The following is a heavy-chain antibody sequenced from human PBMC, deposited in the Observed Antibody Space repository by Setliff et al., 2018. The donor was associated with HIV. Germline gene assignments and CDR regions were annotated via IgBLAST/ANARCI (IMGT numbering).Heavy chain of an antibody. Sequence: VASVKVSCKASGGSLTGSFIHWVRQAPGQGLEWMGWINPVTGGINYAHMFQGRVTMTRDTSIRTSYMELSSLTSDDTATYYCAKVGRCVGTTCPRWFDPWGHGTLVTVSS. CDR3: AKVGRCVGTTCPRWFDP. J-gene: IGHJ5*02. CDR1: GGSLTGSF. V-gene: IGHV1-2*07. CDR2: INPVTGGI. D-gene: IGHD2-21*01.